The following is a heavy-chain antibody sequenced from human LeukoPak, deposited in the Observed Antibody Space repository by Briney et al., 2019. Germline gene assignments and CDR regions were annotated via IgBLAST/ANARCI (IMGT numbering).Heavy chain of an antibody. CDR2: ISWNSGNI. D-gene: IGHD1-26*01. CDR1: GFTFDDYA. Sequence: GGSLRLSCAASGFTFDDYAMPWVRQAPGKGLELVSGISWNSGNIGYADSVKGRFTISRDNAKNSLYLQMNSLRAEDTALYYCAKSLGSYYYAFDIWGQGTMVTVSS. CDR3: AKSLGSYYYAFDI. J-gene: IGHJ3*02. V-gene: IGHV3-9*01.